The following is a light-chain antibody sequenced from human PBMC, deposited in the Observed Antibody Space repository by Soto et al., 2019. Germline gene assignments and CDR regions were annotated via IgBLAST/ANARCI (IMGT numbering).Light chain of an antibody. CDR2: SAS. CDR3: QQYNNWWT. V-gene: IGKV3-15*01. J-gene: IGKJ1*01. Sequence: EIVITQSPATLSVSPGGRATLSCRASQSISDTLAWYQQKPGQAPRLLIYSASRRATGFPGRFSGSGSGTEFTLTISSLQSEDFAVYYCQQYNNWWTFGQGTKVDIK. CDR1: QSISDT.